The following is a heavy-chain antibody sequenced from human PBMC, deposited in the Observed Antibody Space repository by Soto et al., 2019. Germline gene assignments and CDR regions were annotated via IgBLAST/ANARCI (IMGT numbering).Heavy chain of an antibody. Sequence: EVQLLESGGGLVQPGGSLRLSCAASGFTFSSYAMSWVRQAPGKGLEWVSAISGSGGSTYYADSVKGRFTISRDNSKNTLYLQMNSLRAEDAAVYYCAKDRGDRVATIGDRYWGQGTLVTVSS. V-gene: IGHV3-23*01. D-gene: IGHD5-12*01. CDR3: AKDRGDRVATIGDRY. CDR1: GFTFSSYA. CDR2: ISGSGGST. J-gene: IGHJ4*02.